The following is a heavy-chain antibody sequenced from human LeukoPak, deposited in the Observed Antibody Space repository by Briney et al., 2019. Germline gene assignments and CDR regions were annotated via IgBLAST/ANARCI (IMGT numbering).Heavy chain of an antibody. CDR3: ARAEWFGELLSAFDI. D-gene: IGHD3-10*01. CDR1: GGSISSYY. V-gene: IGHV4-59*01. Sequence: SETLSLTCTVSGGSISSYYWRWIRQPPGKGLEWIGYIYYSGSTNYNPSLKSRVTISVDTSKNQFSLKLSSVTAADTAVYYCARAEWFGELLSAFDIWGQGTMVTVSS. CDR2: IYYSGST. J-gene: IGHJ3*02.